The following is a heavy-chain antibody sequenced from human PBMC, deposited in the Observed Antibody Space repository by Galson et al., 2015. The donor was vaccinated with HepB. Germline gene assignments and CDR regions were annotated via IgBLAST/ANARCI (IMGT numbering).Heavy chain of an antibody. V-gene: IGHV3-33*08. CDR1: GFTFSAYG. CDR2: IWYDGSNK. D-gene: IGHD3-22*01. Sequence: SLRLSCAASGFTFSAYGMHWVRQAPGKGLEWVAIIWYDGSNKFYADSVKGRFTISRDNSKNTLYLQMDSLRGEDTAVYYCARAVNHYDSSGYYPDYWGRGTLVTVSP. J-gene: IGHJ4*02. CDR3: ARAVNHYDSSGYYPDY.